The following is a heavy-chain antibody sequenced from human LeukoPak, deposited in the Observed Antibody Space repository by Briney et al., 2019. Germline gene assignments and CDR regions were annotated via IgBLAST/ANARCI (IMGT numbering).Heavy chain of an antibody. CDR1: SASLNNYY. D-gene: IGHD1-7*01. CDR2: INYTGNT. CDR3: ARGRLELRSYTYNYMDV. Sequence: SEALSLTCGVYSASLNNYYWSWIRQAPGKGLKWIGEINYTGNTKYNPSLESRVTISIDTSTNQFSLNLRSVTAADTAVYYCARGRLELRSYTYNYMDVWGKGTTVTVSS. V-gene: IGHV4-34*01. J-gene: IGHJ6*03.